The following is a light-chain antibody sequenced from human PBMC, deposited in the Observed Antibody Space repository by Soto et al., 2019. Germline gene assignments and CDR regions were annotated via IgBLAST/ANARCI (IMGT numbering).Light chain of an antibody. CDR3: QQYSSYSLT. CDR2: DAS. V-gene: IGKV1-5*01. J-gene: IGKJ1*01. CDR1: QTISSW. Sequence: DIQMTQSPSTLSGSVGDRVTITCRASQTISSWLAWYQQKPGKAPRLLIYDASILDSGVPSRFSGSGYGTEFTLTLTSLQPDDFANYYCQQYSSYSLTFGQGTKVDIK.